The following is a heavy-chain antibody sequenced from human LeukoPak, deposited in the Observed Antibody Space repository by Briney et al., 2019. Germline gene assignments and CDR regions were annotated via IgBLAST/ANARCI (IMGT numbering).Heavy chain of an antibody. D-gene: IGHD3-16*01. J-gene: IGHJ3*02. CDR2: INSVGSST. CDR1: GFIFSTYC. Sequence: GGSLRLSCTASGFIFSTYCMHWVRQAPGKGLVWVSRINSVGSSTNYADSVKGRFTISRDNAKNMLYLQMNSLRAEDTAVYYCARVRDYDYVWGRREDAFDIWGQGTMVTVSS. V-gene: IGHV3-74*01. CDR3: ARVRDYDYVWGRREDAFDI.